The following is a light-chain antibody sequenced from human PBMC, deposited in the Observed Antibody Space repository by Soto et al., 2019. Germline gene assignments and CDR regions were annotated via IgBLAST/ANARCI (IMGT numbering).Light chain of an antibody. CDR2: DAS. J-gene: IGKJ5*01. V-gene: IGKV3-11*01. CDR1: QSVSSH. Sequence: ETVLTQSPDTVSLSPGERATLSCRTSQSVSSHLAWFQQRPGQPPRLLIYDASTRATGIPARFSGTGSGTDFTLAISSLDPEDFAVYYCQQRIDWPRTFGQGTRLEIK. CDR3: QQRIDWPRT.